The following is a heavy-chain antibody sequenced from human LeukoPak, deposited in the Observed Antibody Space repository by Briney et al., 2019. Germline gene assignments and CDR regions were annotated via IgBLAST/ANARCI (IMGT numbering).Heavy chain of an antibody. V-gene: IGHV3-23*01. CDR1: GFTFSSYA. CDR3: ASKLAAAGFFYFDF. CDR2: ISGSGGST. J-gene: IGHJ4*02. Sequence: GGSLRLSCAASGFTFSSYAMSWVRRAPGKGLEWVSAISGSGGSTYYADSVKGRFTISRDNSKNTLYLQMNSLRAEDTAINYCASKLAAAGFFYFDFWGQGTLVTVSS. D-gene: IGHD6-13*01.